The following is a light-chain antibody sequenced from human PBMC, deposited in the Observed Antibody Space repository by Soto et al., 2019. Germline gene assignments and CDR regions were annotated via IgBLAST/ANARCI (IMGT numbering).Light chain of an antibody. Sequence: AIQMTQSPSSLSASVGDRVTITCRASQGIKKDLGWYQQKPGKAPNLLIYASSTLQSGVPSRFSGSGYGTDFTLTISSLQPEDSATYFCQQDYSYPLTFGGGTKVELK. CDR1: QGIKKD. CDR3: QQDYSYPLT. V-gene: IGKV1-6*01. J-gene: IGKJ4*01. CDR2: ASS.